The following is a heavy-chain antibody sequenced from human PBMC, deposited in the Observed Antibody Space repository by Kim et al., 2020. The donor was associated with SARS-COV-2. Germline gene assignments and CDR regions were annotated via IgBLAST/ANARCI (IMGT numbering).Heavy chain of an antibody. Sequence: TEYAASVKGRFTISRDDSKSIAYLQMNSLKTEDTAVYYCTRSIRYSSPYYWGQGTLVTVSS. CDR3: TRSIRYSSPYY. CDR2: T. J-gene: IGHJ4*02. V-gene: IGHV3-49*02. D-gene: IGHD5-18*01.